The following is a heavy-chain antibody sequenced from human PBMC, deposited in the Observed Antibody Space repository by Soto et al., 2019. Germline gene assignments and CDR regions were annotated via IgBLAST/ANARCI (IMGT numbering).Heavy chain of an antibody. CDR2: INHSGST. CDR3: ARGRFTAVAFDI. V-gene: IGHV4-34*01. D-gene: IGHD5-18*01. CDR1: GGSFSGYY. Sequence: PSETLSLTCAVYGGSFSGYYWSWIRQPPGKGLEWIGEINHSGSTNYNPSLKSRVTISVDTSKNQFSLKQSSVTAADTAVYYCARGRFTAVAFDIWGQGTMVTVSS. J-gene: IGHJ3*02.